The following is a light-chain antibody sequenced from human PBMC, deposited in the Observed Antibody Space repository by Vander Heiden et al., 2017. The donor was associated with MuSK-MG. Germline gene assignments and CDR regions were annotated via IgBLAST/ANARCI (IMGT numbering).Light chain of an antibody. CDR3: QHYGSSPWT. V-gene: IGKV3-20*01. J-gene: IGKJ1*01. CDR1: QSVSSKF. Sequence: EIVLTQSPGTLSLSPGERATLSCRASQSVSSKFFAWYQQKPGQAPRLLICGASNRATGIPDRFSGSGSGTDFSLSISRLEPGDFAVYYCQHYGSSPWTFGQGTKVEIK. CDR2: GAS.